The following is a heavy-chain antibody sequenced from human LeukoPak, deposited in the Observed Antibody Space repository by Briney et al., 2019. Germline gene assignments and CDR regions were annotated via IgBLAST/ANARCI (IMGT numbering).Heavy chain of an antibody. CDR3: ASLWFGELPYNWFDP. J-gene: IGHJ5*02. Sequence: SETLSLTCTVAGGSISSSSYYWGWIRQPPGKGLEWIGSIYYSGSPYYNPSLKSRVTISVDTSKNQFSLKLSSVTAADTAVYYCASLWFGELPYNWFDPWGQGTLVTVSS. D-gene: IGHD3-10*01. CDR1: GGSISSSSYY. V-gene: IGHV4-39*01. CDR2: IYYSGSP.